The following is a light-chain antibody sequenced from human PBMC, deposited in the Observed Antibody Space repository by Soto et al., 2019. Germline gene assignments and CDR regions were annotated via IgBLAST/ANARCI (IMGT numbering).Light chain of an antibody. CDR3: QQLKLT. CDR2: DAS. J-gene: IGKJ4*01. V-gene: IGKV3-11*01. Sequence: EIVLTQSPATLSLSPGERATLSCRASQSVGSYLAWYQQKPGQAPRLLIYDASNRATGIPARFSGSGSGTDFTLTISSLEPEDFAVYYCQQLKLTFGGGTKVEIK. CDR1: QSVGSY.